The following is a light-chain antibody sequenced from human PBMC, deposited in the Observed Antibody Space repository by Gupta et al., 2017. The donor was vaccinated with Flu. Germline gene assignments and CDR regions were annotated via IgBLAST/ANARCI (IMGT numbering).Light chain of an antibody. CDR1: VLPKQY. CDR3: PSVAGRGTWV. CDR2: KDN. V-gene: IGLV3-25*03. Sequence: SYELTQPPSVSVSPGQTARIPCSGDVLPKQYAYWYQQRPGQAPVQVIYKDNERASGIPERFSGSSSGNTGKLTISGVQAEDEADYYCPSVAGRGTWVFGSGTKLTVL. J-gene: IGLJ3*02.